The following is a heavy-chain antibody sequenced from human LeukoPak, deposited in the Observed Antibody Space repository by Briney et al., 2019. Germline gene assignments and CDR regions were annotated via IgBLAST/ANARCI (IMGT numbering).Heavy chain of an antibody. V-gene: IGHV3-74*01. J-gene: IGHJ4*02. CDR2: INSDGSRT. CDR1: RFIFSTYW. D-gene: IGHD1-14*01. CDR3: ARVWDNGGLDY. Sequence: GGSLRLSCAASRFIFSTYWMHWVRQAPGKGLVWVSRINSDGSRTNYADSVKGRFTISRDNAKNSLYLQMNSLRAEDTAVYYCARVWDNGGLDYWGQGTLVTVSS.